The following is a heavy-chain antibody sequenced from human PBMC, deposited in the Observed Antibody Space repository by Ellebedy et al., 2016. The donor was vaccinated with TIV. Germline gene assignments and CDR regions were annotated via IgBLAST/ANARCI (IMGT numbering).Heavy chain of an antibody. CDR3: ARDPLGNYGDYVDY. D-gene: IGHD4-17*01. CDR2: ISSSSSTI. J-gene: IGHJ4*02. CDR1: GFTLRSYS. V-gene: IGHV3-48*01. Sequence: GESLKISCAASGFTLRSYSMNLVRQAPGKGLEWVSYISSSSSTIYYADSVKGRFTISRDNAKNSLYLQMNSLRAEDTAVYYCARDPLGNYGDYVDYWGQGTLVTVSS.